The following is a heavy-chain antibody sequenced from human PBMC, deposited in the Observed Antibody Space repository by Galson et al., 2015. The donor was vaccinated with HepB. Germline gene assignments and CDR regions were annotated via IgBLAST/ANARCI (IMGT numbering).Heavy chain of an antibody. Sequence: SLRLSCAASGFTFSGSAIHWVRQASGKGLEWIGRIRSKANSYATGYVASVKGGVTITRDEYKKTAYLQMNSLKTEDTAVYYCTRRGDSGWYGKEDYWGQGTLVTVPS. D-gene: IGHD6-19*01. V-gene: IGHV3-73*01. CDR1: GFTFSGSA. CDR2: IRSKANSYAT. CDR3: TRRGDSGWYGKEDY. J-gene: IGHJ4*02.